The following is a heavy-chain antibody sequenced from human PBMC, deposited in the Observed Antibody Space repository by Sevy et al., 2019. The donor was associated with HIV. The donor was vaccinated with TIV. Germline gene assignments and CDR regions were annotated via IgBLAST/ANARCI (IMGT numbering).Heavy chain of an antibody. CDR2: SYYSGST. J-gene: IGHJ6*03. CDR1: GGSIISSSYY. D-gene: IGHD3-10*01. Sequence: SETLSLTCTVSGGSIISSSYYWGWIRQPPGKGLEWIGSSYYSGSTYYNPSLKSRVTISVDTSKNQFSLKLSSVTAADTAVYYCARHYSTYYYGSGSYRRVYYMDVWGKGTTVTVSS. V-gene: IGHV4-39*01. CDR3: ARHYSTYYYGSGSYRRVYYMDV.